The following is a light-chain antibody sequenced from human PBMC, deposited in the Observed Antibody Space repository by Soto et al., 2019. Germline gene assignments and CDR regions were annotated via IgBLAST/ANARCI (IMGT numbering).Light chain of an antibody. CDR2: DAS. CDR3: QQYNLYPWT. Sequence: DIQMTQSPSTLSASVGDRVSITCRATQSISTWLAWYQQKPGKAPKLLIYDASSLESGGPSRFSGSGSGTEFILTISSLQPDDSATSYCQQYNLYPWTFGQGTKVDIK. J-gene: IGKJ1*01. CDR1: QSISTW. V-gene: IGKV1-5*01.